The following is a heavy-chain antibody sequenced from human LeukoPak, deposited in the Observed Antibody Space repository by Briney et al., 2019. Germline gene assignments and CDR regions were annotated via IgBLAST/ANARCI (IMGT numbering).Heavy chain of an antibody. D-gene: IGHD5/OR15-5a*01. CDR3: ARSTIDNWFDP. CDR2: IWYDGSNK. V-gene: IGHV3-33*08. Sequence: GGSLRLSCAASGFTFSDHYMDWVRQAPGKGLEWVAVIWYDGSNKYYADSVKGRFTISRDNSKNTLYLQMNSLRAEDTAVYYCARSTIDNWFDPWGQGTLVTVSS. CDR1: GFTFSDHY. J-gene: IGHJ5*02.